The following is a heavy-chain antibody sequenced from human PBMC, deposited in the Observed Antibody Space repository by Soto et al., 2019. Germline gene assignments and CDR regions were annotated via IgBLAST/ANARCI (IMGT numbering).Heavy chain of an antibody. J-gene: IGHJ4*02. Sequence: EVQLVESGGGLVQPGGSLRLSCAASGFTFSSYSMNWVRQAPGKGLEWVSYISSSSSTIYYADSVKGRFTISRDNAKNSLYLQMNSLRAEDTAVYYCARGYCSSTSCWLRDYSNYYYFDYWGQGTLVTVSS. CDR2: ISSSSSTI. D-gene: IGHD2-2*01. CDR1: GFTFSSYS. CDR3: ARGYCSSTSCWLRDYSNYYYFDY. V-gene: IGHV3-48*01.